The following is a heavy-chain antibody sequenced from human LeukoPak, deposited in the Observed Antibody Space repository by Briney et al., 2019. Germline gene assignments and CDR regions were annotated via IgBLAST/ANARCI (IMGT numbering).Heavy chain of an antibody. J-gene: IGHJ4*02. CDR2: ISGSGGST. Sequence: GGSLRLSCAASGFTFSSYAMSWVRQAPGKGLEWVSAISGSGGSTYYADSVKGRFTISRDNSKNTLYLQMNSLRAEDTAVYYCAKDRDLYGSWSYYFDYWGQGTLGTVSS. V-gene: IGHV3-23*01. CDR1: GFTFSSYA. D-gene: IGHD3-10*01. CDR3: AKDRDLYGSWSYYFDY.